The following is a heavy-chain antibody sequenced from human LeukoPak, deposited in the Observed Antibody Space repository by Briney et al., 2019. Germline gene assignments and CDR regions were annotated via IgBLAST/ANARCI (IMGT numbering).Heavy chain of an antibody. CDR2: INPNSGGA. J-gene: IGHJ4*02. CDR3: ARTVPGEPFDS. D-gene: IGHD6-19*01. CDR1: GYTFTGYY. V-gene: IGHV1-2*02. Sequence: ASVKVSCKASGYTFTGYYMHWLRQAPGQGLEWMGWINPNSGGANSAQKSQGRVTMTRDTSISTAYMELSSLTSDDTAVYYCARTVPGEPFDSWGQGTLVTVSS.